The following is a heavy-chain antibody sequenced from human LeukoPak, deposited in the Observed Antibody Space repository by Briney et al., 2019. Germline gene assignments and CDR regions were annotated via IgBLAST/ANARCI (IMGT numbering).Heavy chain of an antibody. Sequence: GASVKVSCKASGYTFTSYYMHWVRQAPGQGLEWMGIINPSGGSTSYAQKFQGRVTMTRDTSTSTVYMELSSLRSEDTAVYYCAREPGRPIVGATADAFDIWGQGTMVTVSS. J-gene: IGHJ3*02. CDR2: INPSGGST. D-gene: IGHD1-26*01. V-gene: IGHV1-46*01. CDR3: AREPGRPIVGATADAFDI. CDR1: GYTFTSYY.